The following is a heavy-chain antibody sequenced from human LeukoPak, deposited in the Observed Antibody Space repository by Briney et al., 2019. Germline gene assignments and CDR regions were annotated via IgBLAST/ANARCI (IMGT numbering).Heavy chain of an antibody. D-gene: IGHD2-2*01. V-gene: IGHV3-53*01. CDR2: TYSGGHT. CDR1: GFTVSSSY. Sequence: GGSLRLSCAASGFTVSSSYMSWVRQAPGRGLEWVSITYSGGHTYYADSVKGRLTVSRDNSRNTLYLQMYSLRAEDTAVYYCARGRRYCSNPNCYAELDYWGQGTLVTVSS. J-gene: IGHJ4*02. CDR3: ARGRRYCSNPNCYAELDY.